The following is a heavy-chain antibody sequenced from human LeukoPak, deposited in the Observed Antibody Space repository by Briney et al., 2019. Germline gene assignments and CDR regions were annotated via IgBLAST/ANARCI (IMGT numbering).Heavy chain of an antibody. J-gene: IGHJ6*01. CDR2: INPNSGST. CDR1: GYTFTGYY. CDR3: ARYYFFFGMVV. Sequence: ASVKVSCKASGYTFTGYYMHWVRQAPGQGLEWMGGINPNSGSTNYAHKFQGRVTMTRDKSINTAYMEMNSLRSDDTAVYYCARYYFFFGMVVWGEGTTVSVSS. V-gene: IGHV1-2*02.